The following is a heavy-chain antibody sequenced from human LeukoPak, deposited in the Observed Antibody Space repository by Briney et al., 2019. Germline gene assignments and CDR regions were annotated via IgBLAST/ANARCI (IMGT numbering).Heavy chain of an antibody. CDR1: GFTFSSYS. V-gene: IGHV3-21*01. Sequence: GGSLRLSCAASGFTFSSYSMNWVRQAPGKGLEWVSSISSGSSYIYYADSVKGRFTISRDNAKNSLYLQMNSLRAEDTAVYYCAVGGFRYYFDYWGQGTLVTVSS. D-gene: IGHD3-10*01. J-gene: IGHJ4*02. CDR3: AVGGFRYYFDY. CDR2: ISSGSSYI.